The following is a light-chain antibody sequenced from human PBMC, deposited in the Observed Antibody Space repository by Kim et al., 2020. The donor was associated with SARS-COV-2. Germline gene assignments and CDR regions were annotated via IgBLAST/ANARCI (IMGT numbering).Light chain of an antibody. CDR2: YDS. Sequence: APGKTAKITCGGDNIGDKCVHWYQQRPGQAPVLVIYYDSDRPSGIPERFSGSNSGNTATLTISRVEVGDEADYYCHVWDSSPDHVVFGGGTQLTVL. CDR3: HVWDSSPDHVV. CDR1: NIGDKC. J-gene: IGLJ2*01. V-gene: IGLV3-21*04.